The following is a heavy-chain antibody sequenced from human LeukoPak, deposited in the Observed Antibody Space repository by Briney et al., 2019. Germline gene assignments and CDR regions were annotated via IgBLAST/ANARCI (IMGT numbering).Heavy chain of an antibody. J-gene: IGHJ6*02. CDR2: IKQDGSEK. CDR1: GFTVSSNY. V-gene: IGHV3-7*01. Sequence: PGGSLRLSCAASGFTVSSNYMSWVRQAPGKGLEWVANIKQDGSEKYYVDSVKGRFTISRDNAKNSLYLQMNSLRAEDTAVYYCARRGHGDDYNRDYYYGMDVWGQGTTVTVSS. D-gene: IGHD5-24*01. CDR3: ARRGHGDDYNRDYYYGMDV.